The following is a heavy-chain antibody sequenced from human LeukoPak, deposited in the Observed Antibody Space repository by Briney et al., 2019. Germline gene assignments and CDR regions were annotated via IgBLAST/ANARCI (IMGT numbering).Heavy chain of an antibody. CDR2: INHSGST. J-gene: IGHJ4*02. V-gene: IGHV4-34*01. Sequence: SETLSLTCAVYGGSFSGYYWTWIRQPPGKGLEWIGEINHSGSTNYNPSLKSRVTISVDKSKNQFSLKLSSVTAADTAVYYCARASPTDYYDSSGSQIDYWGQGTLVTVSS. CDR1: GGSFSGYY. D-gene: IGHD3-22*01. CDR3: ARASPTDYYDSSGSQIDY.